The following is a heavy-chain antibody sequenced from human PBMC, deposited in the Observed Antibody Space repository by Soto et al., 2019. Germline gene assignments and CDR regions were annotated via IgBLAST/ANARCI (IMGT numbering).Heavy chain of an antibody. V-gene: IGHV3-23*01. CDR3: AKVFFGEQLGFDY. J-gene: IGHJ4*02. D-gene: IGHD1-1*01. Sequence: EVQLLESGGGLVQPGGSLRLSCTASGFTFSSYAMNWVRQAPGKGLEWVSLISGSGASTYYADSVKGRFTISRDNSKNTLYLQMNSLRAADTAIYYCAKVFFGEQLGFDYWGQGTLVTVSS. CDR1: GFTFSSYA. CDR2: ISGSGAST.